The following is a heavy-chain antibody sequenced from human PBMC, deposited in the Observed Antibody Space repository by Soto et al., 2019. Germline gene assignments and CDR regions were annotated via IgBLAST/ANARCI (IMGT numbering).Heavy chain of an antibody. V-gene: IGHV3-30*18. CDR3: AKSGTAYSFDH. CDR1: GFTFNTYG. D-gene: IGHD1-26*01. CDR2: IAFDGSNK. Sequence: QVQLVESGGGVLQPGRSLRLSCAASGFTFNTYGMHWVRQAPGKGLEWLAVIAFDGSNKYYADSVKGRFTISRDNSKNTVYLQMNSLRADDTAVYYCAKSGTAYSFDHWGQGTLVTVSS. J-gene: IGHJ4*02.